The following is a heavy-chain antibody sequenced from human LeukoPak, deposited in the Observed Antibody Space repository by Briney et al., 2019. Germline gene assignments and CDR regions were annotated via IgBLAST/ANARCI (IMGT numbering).Heavy chain of an antibody. CDR2: IYYSGST. CDR1: GGSISSYY. D-gene: IGHD3-22*01. J-gene: IGHJ4*02. V-gene: IGHV4-59*01. CDR3: ARVSPDNYYDSSGYYYGFDY. Sequence: SETLSLTCTVSGGSISSYYWSWIRKPPGKGLEWIGYIYYSGSTNYNPSLKSRVTISVDTSKNQFSLKLNSVTAADTAVYYCARVSPDNYYDSSGYYYGFDYWGQGTLVTVSS.